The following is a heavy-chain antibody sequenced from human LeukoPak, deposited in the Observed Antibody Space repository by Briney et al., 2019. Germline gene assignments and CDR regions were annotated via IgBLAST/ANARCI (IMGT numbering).Heavy chain of an antibody. D-gene: IGHD2-8*01. J-gene: IGHJ4*02. CDR2: VSHSGST. CDR1: GYSISSAYY. CDR3: ARQERYCSNGVCLKHFDY. Sequence: SETLSLTCAVSGYSISSAYYWGWIRQPPGKGLELIGSVSHSGSTYYNPSLKSRVTISVDTSKNQFSLKLSSVTAADTAVYYRARQERYCSNGVCLKHFDYWGQGTLVTVSS. V-gene: IGHV4-38-2*01.